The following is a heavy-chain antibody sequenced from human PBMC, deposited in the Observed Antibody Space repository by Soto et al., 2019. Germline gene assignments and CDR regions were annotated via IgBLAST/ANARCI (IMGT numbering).Heavy chain of an antibody. Sequence: QVQLVQSGGEVRKPGASVKVSCKTSGYTFTNNGINWVRQAPGQGLEWMGWISGYNANTKYAQKFQGRVTLTTDTLTSTAFMELRSLRYDDTAVFYCARGSTHYNIDVWGQGTTVTVSS. CDR3: ARGSTHYNIDV. CDR2: ISGYNANT. CDR1: GYTFTNNG. D-gene: IGHD1-1*01. J-gene: IGHJ6*02. V-gene: IGHV1-18*04.